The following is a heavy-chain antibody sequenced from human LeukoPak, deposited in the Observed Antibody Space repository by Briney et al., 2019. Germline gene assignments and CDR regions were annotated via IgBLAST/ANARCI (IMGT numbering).Heavy chain of an antibody. Sequence: GGSLRLSCAASGFTFSSYAMSWVRQAPGKGLEWVSAISGRGGSTYYADSVKGRFTISRDNSKNTLYLQMNSLRAEDTAVYYCAKAYRYYYDSSGYYYEDAFDIWGQGTMVTVSS. CDR2: ISGRGGST. D-gene: IGHD3-22*01. V-gene: IGHV3-23*01. J-gene: IGHJ3*02. CDR3: AKAYRYYYDSSGYYYEDAFDI. CDR1: GFTFSSYA.